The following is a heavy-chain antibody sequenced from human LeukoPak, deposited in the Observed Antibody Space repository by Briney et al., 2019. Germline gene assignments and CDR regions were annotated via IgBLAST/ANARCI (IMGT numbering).Heavy chain of an antibody. Sequence: SETLSLTCTVSGGSISSSFYYWGWIRQPPGKGLEWIGSIYYSGSTNYNPSLKSRVTISVDTSKNQFSLKLSSVTAADTAVYYCARGLYSSSWYSVRNWFDPWGQGTLVTVSS. D-gene: IGHD6-13*01. CDR1: GGSISSSFYY. J-gene: IGHJ5*02. V-gene: IGHV4-39*07. CDR3: ARGLYSSSWYSVRNWFDP. CDR2: IYYSGST.